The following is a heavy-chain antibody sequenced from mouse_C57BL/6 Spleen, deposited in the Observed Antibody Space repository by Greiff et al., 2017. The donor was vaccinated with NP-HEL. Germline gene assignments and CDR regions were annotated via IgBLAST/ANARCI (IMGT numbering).Heavy chain of an antibody. D-gene: IGHD1-1*01. CDR1: GYTFTGYW. CDR2: LLPGSGST. CDR3: ARAVVDSYFDV. V-gene: IGHV1-9*01. Sequence: QVQLKQSGAELMKPGASVKLSCKATGYTFTGYWIEWVKQRPGHGLEWIGELLPGSGSTNYNEKLKGKATFTADTSSNTAYMQLSSLTTEDSAIYYCARAVVDSYFDVWGTGTTVTVSS. J-gene: IGHJ1*03.